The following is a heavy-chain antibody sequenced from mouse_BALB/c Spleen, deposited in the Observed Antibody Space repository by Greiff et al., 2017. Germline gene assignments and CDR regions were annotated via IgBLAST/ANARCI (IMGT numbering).Heavy chain of an antibody. CDR2: ISSGGST. V-gene: IGHV5-6-5*01. Sequence: EVQGVESGGGLVKPGGSLKLSCAASGFTFSSYAMSWVRQTPEKRLEWVASISSGGSTYYPDSVKGRFTISRDNARNILYLQMSSLRSEDTAMYYCARGGFGSSLRYAMDYWGQGTSVTVSS. CDR1: GFTFSSYA. CDR3: ARGGFGSSLRYAMDY. D-gene: IGHD1-1*01. J-gene: IGHJ4*01.